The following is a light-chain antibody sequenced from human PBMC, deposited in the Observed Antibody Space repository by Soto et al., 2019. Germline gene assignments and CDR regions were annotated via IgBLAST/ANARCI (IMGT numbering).Light chain of an antibody. V-gene: IGLV2-18*02. Sequence: QSALTQPPSVSGSPGQSVTISCTGTSSDVGSYNRVSWYQQPPGTAPKLMIYDVSNRPSGVPDRFSGSKSGNTASLTISGLQAEDEADYYCCSYTSSSTYAFGTGTKVTVL. CDR1: SSDVGSYNR. CDR3: CSYTSSSTYA. CDR2: DVS. J-gene: IGLJ1*01.